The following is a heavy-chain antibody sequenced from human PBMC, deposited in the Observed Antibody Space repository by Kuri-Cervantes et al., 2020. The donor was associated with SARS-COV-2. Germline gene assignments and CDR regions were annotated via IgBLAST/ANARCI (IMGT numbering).Heavy chain of an antibody. V-gene: IGHV3-11*04. Sequence: GESLKISCTSSGFIFSDYYMTWIRQAPGKGLEWVSNIFPSGSTKYYAGSVKGRFTISRDNAKNSLYLQMSSLRAEDTAVYYCARAGVVVVAAVYYFDSWGQGTLVTVSS. CDR2: IFPSGSTK. CDR1: GFIFSDYY. D-gene: IGHD2-15*01. CDR3: ARAGVVVVAAVYYFDS. J-gene: IGHJ4*02.